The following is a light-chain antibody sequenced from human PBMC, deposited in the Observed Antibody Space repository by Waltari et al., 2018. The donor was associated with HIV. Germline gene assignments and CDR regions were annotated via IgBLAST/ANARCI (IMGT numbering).Light chain of an antibody. CDR3: AAWDDSLNGWV. CDR2: SNK. V-gene: IGLV1-44*01. CDR1: RSNTGSNT. Sequence: QSVLTQPPSASGTPGPRVTISCSGSRSNTGSNTVSWYQQLPGTAPKLFIYSNKQRPSGVPDRFSGSKSGTSASLAISGLQSEDEADYYCAAWDDSLNGWVFGGGTKLTVV. J-gene: IGLJ3*02.